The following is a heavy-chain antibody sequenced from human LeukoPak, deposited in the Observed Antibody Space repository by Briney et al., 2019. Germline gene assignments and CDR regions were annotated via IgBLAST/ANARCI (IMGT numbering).Heavy chain of an antibody. D-gene: IGHD3-16*01. J-gene: IGHJ4*02. CDR1: GYSISSGYY. V-gene: IGHV4-38-2*02. Sequence: SETLSLTCTVSGYSISSGYYWGWIRRPPGKGLEWIGSIYHSGSTYYNPSLKSRVTISVDTSKNQFSLKLSSVTAADTAVYYCARDLGIRYFDYWGQGTLVTVSS. CDR2: IYHSGST. CDR3: ARDLGIRYFDY.